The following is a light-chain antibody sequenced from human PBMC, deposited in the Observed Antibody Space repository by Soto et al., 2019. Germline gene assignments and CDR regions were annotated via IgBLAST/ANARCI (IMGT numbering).Light chain of an antibody. CDR2: DVS. CDR1: SSDVGGYNY. CDR3: SSYTSSSTVV. J-gene: IGLJ2*01. V-gene: IGLV2-14*01. Sequence: QSALTQPASVSGSPGQSITVSCTGTSSDVGGYNYVFWYQQRPGKAPKLMIYDVSNRPSGVSNRFSGSKSGNTASLTISGLQAEDEADYYCSSYTSSSTVVFGGGTKLTVL.